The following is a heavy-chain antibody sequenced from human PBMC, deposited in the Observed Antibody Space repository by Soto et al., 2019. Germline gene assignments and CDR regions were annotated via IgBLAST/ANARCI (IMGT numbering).Heavy chain of an antibody. CDR1: GFTFSSYW. V-gene: IGHV3-7*01. D-gene: IGHD1-20*01. J-gene: IGHJ2*01. Sequence: GGSLRLSCAASGFTFSSYWMSWVRQAPGKGLEWVANIKQDGSEKYYVDSVKGRFTISRDNAKNSLYLQMNSLRAEDTAVYYCARDPQDNWNYWYFDLWGRGTLVTVSS. CDR3: ARDPQDNWNYWYFDL. CDR2: IKQDGSEK.